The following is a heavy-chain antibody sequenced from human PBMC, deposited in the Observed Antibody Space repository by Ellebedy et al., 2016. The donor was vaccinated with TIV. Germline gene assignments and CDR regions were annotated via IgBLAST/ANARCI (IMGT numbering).Heavy chain of an antibody. CDR3: AKTPANPGWGVTDY. CDR2: ITGSDNII. J-gene: IGHJ4*02. V-gene: IGHV3-11*04. Sequence: GESLKISXTASGFTFSDYYMSWIRQAPGKGLEWISYITGSDNIIYYADSVKGRFTISRDNAKNSLYLQMNSLRPEDTALYYCAKTPANPGWGVTDYWGQGTLVTVSS. CDR1: GFTFSDYY. D-gene: IGHD3-16*01.